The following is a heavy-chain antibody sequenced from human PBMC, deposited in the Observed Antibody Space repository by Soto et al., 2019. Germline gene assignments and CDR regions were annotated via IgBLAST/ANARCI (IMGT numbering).Heavy chain of an antibody. J-gene: IGHJ3*02. Sequence: QIQLVQSRVEVKNPGASVKVSCKASGYTFSNYGISWVRQAPGQGLEWMGWISAARGNTDYSKKFQGRVTMTTDTSTSTVYMELSSLRSDDTAVYYCARDPFITGRRDAFDIWGQGTRVTVTS. CDR1: GYTFSNYG. CDR2: ISAARGNT. D-gene: IGHD1-20*01. V-gene: IGHV1-18*04. CDR3: ARDPFITGRRDAFDI.